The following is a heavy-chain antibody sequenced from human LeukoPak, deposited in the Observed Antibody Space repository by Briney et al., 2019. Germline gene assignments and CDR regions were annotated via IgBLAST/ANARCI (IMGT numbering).Heavy chain of an antibody. CDR3: AKWGDYDVLTGYYDPDY. Sequence: GGSLRLSCVASGFTFSNYAMSWVRQAPGKGLEWVSAITGSGGITYYADSVRGRFTISRDNSRNTLYLQMNSLRAEDTAVYYCAKWGDYDVLTGYYDPDYWGQGTLVTVSS. D-gene: IGHD3-9*01. J-gene: IGHJ4*02. CDR1: GFTFSNYA. V-gene: IGHV3-23*01. CDR2: ITGSGGIT.